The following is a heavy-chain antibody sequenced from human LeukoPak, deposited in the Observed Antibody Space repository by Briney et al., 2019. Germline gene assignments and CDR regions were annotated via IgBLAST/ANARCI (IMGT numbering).Heavy chain of an antibody. J-gene: IGHJ4*02. CDR3: ARLVTYCSGGGCVYYFDY. V-gene: IGHV4-59*08. CDR2: IHYSGST. CDR1: CGSISSYY. D-gene: IGHD2-15*01. Sequence: SETLSLTCTVSCGSISSYYWSWIRQPPGKGLEWIGYIHYSGSTNYNPSLQSRVTISVDTAKKQFSLNLSSVTAADTAVYYCARLVTYCSGGGCVYYFDYWGQGTLVTVSS.